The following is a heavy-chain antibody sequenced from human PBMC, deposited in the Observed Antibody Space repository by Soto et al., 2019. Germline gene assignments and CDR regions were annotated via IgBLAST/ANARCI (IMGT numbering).Heavy chain of an antibody. Sequence: QVQLVQSGAEVKKPGASVKVSCKASGYTFTSYGITWVRQAPGQGLEWMGWISTSNGNTNYAQKXQXSXTLXTDASTSTAYMELRSLRSDDTAKYYCARVTRLGGDYYGMDVWGQGTTVTVSS. D-gene: IGHD2-15*01. CDR3: ARVTRLGGDYYGMDV. V-gene: IGHV1-18*04. CDR2: ISTSNGNT. CDR1: GYTFTSYG. J-gene: IGHJ6*02.